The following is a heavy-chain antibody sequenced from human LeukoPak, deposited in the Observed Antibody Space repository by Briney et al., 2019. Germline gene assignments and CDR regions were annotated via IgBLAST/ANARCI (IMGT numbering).Heavy chain of an antibody. V-gene: IGHV3-21*01. Sequence: XMXWXRQAPXXGXEWVSSISSSSSYIYYADSVKGRFTISRDNAKNSLYLQMNSLRAEDTAVYYCAREGYGGWFDPWGQGTLVTVSS. CDR1: X. D-gene: IGHD5-18*01. CDR3: AREGYGGWFDP. CDR2: ISSSSSYI. J-gene: IGHJ5*02.